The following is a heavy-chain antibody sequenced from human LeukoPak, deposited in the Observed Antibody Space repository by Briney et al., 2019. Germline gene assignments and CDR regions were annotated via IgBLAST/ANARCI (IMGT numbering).Heavy chain of an antibody. D-gene: IGHD2-21*01. CDR2: INPDGNKK. Sequence: GGSLRLSCAASGLTFSNAWMNWVRQAPGKGLEWVATINPDGNKKGLADSVRGRFTISRDDAENSLYLQMNSLRVEDTAVYYCARDFAYKKFDYWGLGTLVTVSS. V-gene: IGHV3-7*03. CDR1: GLTFSNAW. CDR3: ARDFAYKKFDY. J-gene: IGHJ4*02.